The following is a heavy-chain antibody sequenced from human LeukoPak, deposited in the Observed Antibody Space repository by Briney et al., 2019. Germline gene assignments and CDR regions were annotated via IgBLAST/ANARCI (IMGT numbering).Heavy chain of an antibody. D-gene: IGHD3-9*01. CDR1: GFTFSSYG. V-gene: IGHV3-30*18. Sequence: GRSLRLSCAASGFTFSSYGMHWVRQAPGKGLEWVAVISYDGSNKYYADSVKGRFTISRDNSKNTLYLQMNSLRAEDTAVYYCAKDQYDILTGYYLASYFDYWGQGTLVTVSS. J-gene: IGHJ4*02. CDR2: ISYDGSNK. CDR3: AKDQYDILTGYYLASYFDY.